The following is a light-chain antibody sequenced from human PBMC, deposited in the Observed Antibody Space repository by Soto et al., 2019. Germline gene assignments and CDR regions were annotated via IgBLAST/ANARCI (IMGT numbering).Light chain of an antibody. V-gene: IGKV1-39*01. CDR3: LQSYSSPRT. J-gene: IGKJ1*01. CDR2: AAS. CDR1: QSISTR. Sequence: DIQMTQSPSSLSASVGDRVTITCRASQSISTRLSWYQQKPGKAPNLLIYAASSLQSGVPSRFSGSGSGTDFTLTISSLQPEDFATYSCLQSYSSPRTFGQGTKVEIK.